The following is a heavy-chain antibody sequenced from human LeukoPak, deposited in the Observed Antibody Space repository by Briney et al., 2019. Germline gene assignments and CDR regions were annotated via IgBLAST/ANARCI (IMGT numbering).Heavy chain of an antibody. CDR3: IPANRGPSPLSDY. Sequence: GGSLRLSCAASGFTFDDYAMHWVRQAPGKGLEWVSGISWNSGSIGYADSVKGRFTISRDNAKNTLYLQMNSLRAEDTAVYYCIPANRGPSPLSDYWGQGTLVTVSS. CDR1: GFTFDDYA. D-gene: IGHD2/OR15-2a*01. CDR2: ISWNSGSI. V-gene: IGHV3-9*01. J-gene: IGHJ4*02.